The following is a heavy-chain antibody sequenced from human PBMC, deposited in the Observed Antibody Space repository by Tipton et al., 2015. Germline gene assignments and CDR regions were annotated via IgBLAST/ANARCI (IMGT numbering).Heavy chain of an antibody. CDR1: GDSISSIGYY. D-gene: IGHD1-26*01. Sequence: TLSLTCTVSGDSISSIGYYWSWIRQYPGKGLECMGYIYYSGSTNYNPSLKSRVTISVDTSKNQFSLKLSSVTAADTAVYYCARLEGSDEVGFLGLDVWGPGTAVTVS. J-gene: IGHJ6*02. CDR2: IYYSGST. CDR3: ARLEGSDEVGFLGLDV. V-gene: IGHV4-61*08.